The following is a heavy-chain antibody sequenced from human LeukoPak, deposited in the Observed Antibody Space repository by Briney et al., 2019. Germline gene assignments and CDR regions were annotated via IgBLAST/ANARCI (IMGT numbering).Heavy chain of an antibody. D-gene: IGHD3-22*01. CDR2: IYTSGST. CDR3: ARKSMIVVPQGFDI. V-gene: IGHV4-61*02. Sequence: SQTLSLTCTVSGGSISSGSYYWSWIRQPAGKGLEWIGRIYTSGSTNYNPSLRSRVTISVDTSKNQLSLELSSVSAADTAVYYCARKSMIVVPQGFDIWGQGTMVTVSS. J-gene: IGHJ3*02. CDR1: GGSISSGSYY.